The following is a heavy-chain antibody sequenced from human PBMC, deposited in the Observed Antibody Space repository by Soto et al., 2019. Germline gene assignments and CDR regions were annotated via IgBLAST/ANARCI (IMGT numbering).Heavy chain of an antibody. V-gene: IGHV3-23*01. J-gene: IGHJ3*02. D-gene: IGHD3-22*01. CDR2: ISGSGGST. CDR3: AKDQSMIVVPGAFDI. CDR1: VFTFISYA. Sequence: GWSLRLSCAASVFTFISYAMSWVRQAPGKGLEWVSAISGSGGSTYYADSVKGRFTISRDNSKNTLYLQMNSLRAEDTAVYYCAKDQSMIVVPGAFDIWGQGTMVTVSS.